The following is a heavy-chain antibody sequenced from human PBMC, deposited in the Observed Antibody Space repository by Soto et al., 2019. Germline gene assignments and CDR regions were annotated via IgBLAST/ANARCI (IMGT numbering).Heavy chain of an antibody. Sequence: QVQLVQSGAEEKKPGASVKVSCKASGYTFTSYALHWVRQAPGQRLEWMGWINAGNGNTKYSQQFQGRVTITRDTSASTASMERSSLRSEDTAGYYWARGGQPTCYCGQGTLFTVSS. D-gene: IGHD1-1*01. CDR2: INAGNGNT. J-gene: IGHJ4*02. CDR1: GYTFTSYA. V-gene: IGHV1-3*05. CDR3: ARGGQPTCY.